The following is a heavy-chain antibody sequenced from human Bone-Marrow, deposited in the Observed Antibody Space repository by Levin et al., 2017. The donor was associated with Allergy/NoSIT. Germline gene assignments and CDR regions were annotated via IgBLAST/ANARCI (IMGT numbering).Heavy chain of an antibody. CDR1: GFTFSSYS. CDR2: ISSSSSYI. V-gene: IGHV3-21*01. D-gene: IGHD2-21*02. Sequence: GGSLRLSCAASGFTFSSYSMNWVRQAPGKGLEWVSSISSSSSYIYYADSVKGRFTISRDNAKNSLYLQMNSLRAEDTAVYYCARDGSYVVVTGPEAFDSWGQGTMVTVSS. J-gene: IGHJ3*02. CDR3: ARDGSYVVVTGPEAFDS.